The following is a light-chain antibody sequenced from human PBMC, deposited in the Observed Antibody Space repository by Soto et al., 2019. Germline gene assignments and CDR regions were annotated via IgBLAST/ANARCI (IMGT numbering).Light chain of an antibody. CDR2: LEGSGSY. J-gene: IGLJ2*01. Sequence: QLVLTQSSSASASLGSSVKLTCTLSSGHSSYIIAWHQQQPGKAPRYLMKLEGSGSYNKGSGVPDRFSGSSSGADRYLTISNLQSEDEADYYCETWDSNPRVLGGGTKLTVL. CDR3: ETWDSNPRV. CDR1: SGHSSYI. V-gene: IGLV4-60*03.